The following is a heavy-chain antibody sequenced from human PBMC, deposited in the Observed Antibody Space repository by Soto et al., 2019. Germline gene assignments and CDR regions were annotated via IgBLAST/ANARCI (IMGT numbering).Heavy chain of an antibody. CDR3: ARGTNFDY. CDR1: VGSFSGYY. CDR2: INHSGST. V-gene: IGHV4-34*01. D-gene: IGHD1-1*01. J-gene: IGHJ4*02. Sequence: ETLSLTCAVYVGSFSGYYWSWIRQPPGKGLEWIGEINHSGSTNYNPSLKSRVTISVDTSKNQFSLKLSSVTAADTAVYYCARGTNFDYWGQGTLVTVSS.